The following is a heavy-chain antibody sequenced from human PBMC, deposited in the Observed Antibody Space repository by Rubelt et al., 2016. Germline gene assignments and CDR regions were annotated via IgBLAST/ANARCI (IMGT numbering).Heavy chain of an antibody. CDR3: AKDGASSL. V-gene: IGHV4-61*01. CDR1: GGSVSSGSYY. J-gene: IGHJ3*01. Sequence: QVQLQESGPGLVKPSETLSLTCTVSGGSVSSGSYYWSWIRQSPGKGLECIGHIYYHGNTKYNPSLTSRVTISINTSKNQFALKVNAMTAADTAMYYCAKDGASSLWGQGTMVTVSS. D-gene: IGHD3-16*01. CDR2: IYYHGNT.